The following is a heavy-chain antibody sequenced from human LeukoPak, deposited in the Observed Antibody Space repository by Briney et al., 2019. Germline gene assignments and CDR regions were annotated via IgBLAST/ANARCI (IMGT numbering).Heavy chain of an antibody. CDR3: ARIDRAVAGTIDY. CDR1: DGSISSYF. V-gene: IGHV4-59*08. D-gene: IGHD6-19*01. Sequence: SETLSLTCTVSDGSISSYFWSWIRQPPGKGLEWIGYIYYSGSTNHNPSLKSRVTMSVDTSKNQFSLKLSSVTAADTAVYYCARIDRAVAGTIDYWGQGTLVTVSS. J-gene: IGHJ4*02. CDR2: IYYSGST.